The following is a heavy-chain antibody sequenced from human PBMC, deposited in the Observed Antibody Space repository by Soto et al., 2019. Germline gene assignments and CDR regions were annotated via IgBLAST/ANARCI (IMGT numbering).Heavy chain of an antibody. J-gene: IGHJ6*02. V-gene: IGHV1-18*01. D-gene: IGHD3-10*01. CDR2: ISAYTGNT. CDR1: GYTFTSYG. CDR3: ARVKITRVRGVIIIVDGMDV. Sequence: ASVKVSCKASGYTFTSYGISWVRQAPGQGLEWMGWISAYTGNTNYAQKLQGRVTMTTDTCTSTAYMELRSLRSDDTAVYYCARVKITRVRGVIIIVDGMDVWGQGTKVTVCS.